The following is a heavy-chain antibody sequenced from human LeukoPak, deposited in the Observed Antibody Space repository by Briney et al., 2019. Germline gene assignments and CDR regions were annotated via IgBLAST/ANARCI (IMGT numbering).Heavy chain of an antibody. D-gene: IGHD3-16*01. CDR1: GFTFSGSW. Sequence: GGSLRLSCVASGFTFSGSWMHWVRQAPGKGLVWVSRISSDGSATTYADSVKGRFTIYRDNAKNPLYLQMRSLRADDTAVYYCAREWGFHFDYWGQGTLVTVSS. CDR2: ISSDGSAT. J-gene: IGHJ4*02. CDR3: AREWGFHFDY. V-gene: IGHV3-74*01.